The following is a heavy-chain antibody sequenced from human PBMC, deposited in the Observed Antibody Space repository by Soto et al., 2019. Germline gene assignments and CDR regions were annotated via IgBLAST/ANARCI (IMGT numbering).Heavy chain of an antibody. D-gene: IGHD4-17*01. CDR3: ARSPEATVTAFDY. CDR2: IYYSGST. J-gene: IGHJ4*02. Sequence: QVQLQESGPGLVKPSQNLSLTCTVSGGSISSGGYYWSWIRQHPGEGLEWIGYIYYSGSTYYNPSLKSRVTISVDTSKNQFSLKLSSVTAADTAVYYCARSPEATVTAFDYWGQGTLVTVSS. V-gene: IGHV4-31*03. CDR1: GGSISSGGYY.